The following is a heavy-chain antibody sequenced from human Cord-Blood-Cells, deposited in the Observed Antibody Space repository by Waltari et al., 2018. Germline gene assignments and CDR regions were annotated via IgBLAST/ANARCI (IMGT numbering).Heavy chain of an antibody. CDR3: ARSIRLPTVTTYYYYGMDV. Sequence: EVQLVESGGGLVQPGGSLRLSCAASGFTFSSYWMHWVRQAPGKALVGVSRINSDGSSTSYADSVKGRFTISRDNAKNTLYLQMNSLRAEDTAVYYCARSIRLPTVTTYYYYGMDVWGQGTTVTVSS. D-gene: IGHD4-17*01. J-gene: IGHJ6*02. CDR1: GFTFSSYW. V-gene: IGHV3-74*01. CDR2: INSDGSST.